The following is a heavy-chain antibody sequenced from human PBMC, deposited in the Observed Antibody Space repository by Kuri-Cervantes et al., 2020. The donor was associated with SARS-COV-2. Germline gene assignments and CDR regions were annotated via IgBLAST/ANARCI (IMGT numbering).Heavy chain of an antibody. V-gene: IGHV1-18*01. Sequence: ASVKVSCKASGYTFTSYGISWVRQAPGQGLEWMGWISAYNGNKNYAQKLQGRVTMTTDTSTSTAYMELRSLRSDDTAVYYCARDPRIAAPRKFWSDYYGMDVWGQGTTVTVSS. CDR2: ISAYNGNK. CDR1: GYTFTSYG. CDR3: ARDPRIAAPRKFWSDYYGMDV. J-gene: IGHJ6*02. D-gene: IGHD6-13*01.